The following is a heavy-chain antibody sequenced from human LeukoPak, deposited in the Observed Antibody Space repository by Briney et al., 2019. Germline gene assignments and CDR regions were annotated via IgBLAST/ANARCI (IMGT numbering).Heavy chain of an antibody. CDR2: IYYSEST. J-gene: IGHJ4*02. Sequence: SETLSLTCTVPGGSISSYYWSWIRQSPGKGLEWLGYIYYSESTNYNPSLKSRVTISVDTSKNQFSLKLSSVTAADTAVYYCARHSLGSGPILDYWGQGTLVTVSS. V-gene: IGHV4-59*08. CDR1: GGSISSYY. CDR3: ARHSLGSGPILDY. D-gene: IGHD3-10*02.